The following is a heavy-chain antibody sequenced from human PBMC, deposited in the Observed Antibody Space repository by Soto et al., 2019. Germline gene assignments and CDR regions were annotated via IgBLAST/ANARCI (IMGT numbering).Heavy chain of an antibody. Sequence: QVQLQQWGAGLLKPSETLSLTCAVYGGSFSGYYWSWIRQPPGKGLEWIGEINHSGSTNYNPSLKSRVTISVDTSKNQFSLKLSSVTAADTAVYYCARRGQQLVRVYWYFDLWGRGTLVTVSS. D-gene: IGHD6-13*01. J-gene: IGHJ2*01. CDR1: GGSFSGYY. CDR3: ARRGQQLVRVYWYFDL. V-gene: IGHV4-34*01. CDR2: INHSGST.